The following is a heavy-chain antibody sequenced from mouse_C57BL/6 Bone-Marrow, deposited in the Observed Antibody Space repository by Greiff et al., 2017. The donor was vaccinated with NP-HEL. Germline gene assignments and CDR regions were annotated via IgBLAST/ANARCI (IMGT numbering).Heavy chain of an antibody. J-gene: IGHJ4*01. CDR1: GFTFSDFY. Sequence: EVNVVESGGGLVQSGRSLRLSCATSGFTFSDFYMEWVRQAPGKGLEWIAASRNKANDYTTEYSASVKGRFIVSRDTSQSILYLQMNALRAEDTAIYYCARDAIYYGNEGYAMDYWGQGTSVTVSS. D-gene: IGHD2-1*01. CDR2: SRNKANDYTT. V-gene: IGHV7-1*01. CDR3: ARDAIYYGNEGYAMDY.